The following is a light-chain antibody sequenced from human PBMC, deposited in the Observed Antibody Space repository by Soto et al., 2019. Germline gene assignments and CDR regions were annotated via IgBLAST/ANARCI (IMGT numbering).Light chain of an antibody. CDR1: QSVLYSSNNKNY. Sequence: DIVMTQSPDSLAVSLGERATINCKSSQSVLYSSNNKNYLAWYQKKPGQPPKLIIYCASTRESGVPDRFSGSGSGTDFTLTISSLQAEDVAVYYCQQYYSTWTFGQGTKVEIK. CDR2: CAS. J-gene: IGKJ1*01. V-gene: IGKV4-1*01. CDR3: QQYYSTWT.